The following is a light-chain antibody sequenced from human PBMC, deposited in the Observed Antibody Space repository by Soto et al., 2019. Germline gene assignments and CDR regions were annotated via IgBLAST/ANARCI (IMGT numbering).Light chain of an antibody. V-gene: IGLV1-44*01. Sequence: QSVLTHPPSASWTPGQRVTVSCSGNRSNIGSSSVSWYRQFPGSAPKLLIYNNVQRPSGVPERFSASKSATSASLAIRRLQSDDEADYYCGAWDDTLNGYVFGTGTKVTVL. CDR1: RSNIGSSS. CDR3: GAWDDTLNGYV. J-gene: IGLJ1*01. CDR2: NNV.